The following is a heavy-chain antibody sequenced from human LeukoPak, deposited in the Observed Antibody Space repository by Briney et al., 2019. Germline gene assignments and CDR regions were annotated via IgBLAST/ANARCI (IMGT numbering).Heavy chain of an antibody. D-gene: IGHD2-8*01. CDR2: ISGFNT. CDR1: GFAFSNYA. J-gene: IGHJ4*02. Sequence: GGSLRLPCTTSGFAFSNYAMNWVRQAPGKGPEWVSGISGFNTYYADSVKGRFTIFRDNSKNVLYLQMDRLRAEDTAVYSCAKDVCTSPRCLLYFDSWGQGTLVTVSP. CDR3: AKDVCTSPRCLLYFDS. V-gene: IGHV3-23*01.